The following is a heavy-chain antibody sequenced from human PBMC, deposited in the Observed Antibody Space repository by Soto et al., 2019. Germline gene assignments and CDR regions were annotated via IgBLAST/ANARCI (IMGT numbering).Heavy chain of an antibody. J-gene: IGHJ6*03. CDR3: ARDQLLGGYYYYYYMDV. CDR1: GYTFTSYA. V-gene: IGHV1-3*01. Sequence: ASVKVSCKASGYTFTSYAMHWVRQAPGQRLEWMGWINAGNGNTKYSQKIQGRVTITRDTSASTAYMELSSLRSEDTAVYYCARDQLLGGYYYYYYMDVWGKGTTVTVSS. CDR2: INAGNGNT. D-gene: IGHD2-2*01.